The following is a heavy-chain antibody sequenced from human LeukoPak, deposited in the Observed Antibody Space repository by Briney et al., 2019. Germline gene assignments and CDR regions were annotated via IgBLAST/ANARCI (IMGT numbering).Heavy chain of an antibody. CDR1: GFTFRDYY. CDR3: ARRLYCGGDCYLFTSDAFDI. D-gene: IGHD2-21*02. CDR2: ISSSGSTI. J-gene: IGHJ3*02. V-gene: IGHV3-11*01. Sequence: GGSLRLSCAASGFTFRDYYMSWIRQAPGKGLEWVSYISSSGSTIYYADSVKGRFTISRDNAKNSLYLQMNSLRAEDTAVYYCARRLYCGGDCYLFTSDAFDIWGQGTMVTVSS.